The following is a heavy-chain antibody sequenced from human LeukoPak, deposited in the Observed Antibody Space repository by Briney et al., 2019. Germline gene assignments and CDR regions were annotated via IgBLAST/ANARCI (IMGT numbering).Heavy chain of an antibody. CDR1: GFTFDDYA. V-gene: IGHV3-9*01. CDR3: AKDILRYYYDSRNAFDI. CDR2: ISWNSGSI. J-gene: IGHJ3*02. Sequence: GRSLRLSCAASGFTFDDYAMHWVRQAPGKGLEWVSGISWNSGSIGYADSVKGRFTISRDNAKNSLYLQMNSLRAEDTALYYCAKDILRYYYDSRNAFDIWGQGTMVTVSS. D-gene: IGHD3-22*01.